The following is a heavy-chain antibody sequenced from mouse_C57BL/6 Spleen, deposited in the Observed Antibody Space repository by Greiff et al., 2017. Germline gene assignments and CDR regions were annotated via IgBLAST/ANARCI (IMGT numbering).Heavy chain of an antibody. D-gene: IGHD1-1*01. J-gene: IGHJ2*01. CDR1: GYTFTSYW. CDR2: IDPSDSYT. V-gene: IGHV1-69*01. CDR3: ARFFFHGSRDY. Sequence: QVQLQQPGAELVMPGASVKLSCKASGYTFTSYWMHWVKQRPGQGLEWIGEIDPSDSYTNYNQKFKGKSTLTVDKSSSTAYMQLSSLTSEDSAVYYCARFFFHGSRDYWGQGTTLTVSS.